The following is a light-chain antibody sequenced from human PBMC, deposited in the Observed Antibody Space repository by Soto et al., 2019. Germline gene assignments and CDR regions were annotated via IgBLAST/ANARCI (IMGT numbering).Light chain of an antibody. CDR3: QHYGESSST. CDR1: QTITYNF. J-gene: IGKJ4*01. Sequence: IVLTQSPGTLSFSPGEVATLSCGASQTITYNFLAWYQKKPGLAPRLLVYDASNRATGIPDRFSGSGSGPDFTLTISTLEPEDFAVYYCQHYGESSSTFGGGPRVEI. V-gene: IGKV3D-20*01. CDR2: DAS.